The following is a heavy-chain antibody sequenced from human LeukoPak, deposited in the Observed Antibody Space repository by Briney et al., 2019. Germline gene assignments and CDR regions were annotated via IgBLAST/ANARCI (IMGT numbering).Heavy chain of an antibody. Sequence: TGGSLRLSCAASGFTFSSYAMHWVRQAPGKGLEWAAVISYDGSNKYYADSVKGRFTISRDNSKNTLYLQMNSLRAEDTAVYYCAKDGGLWVSAHWGDSWGRGTLVTVSS. CDR3: AKDGGLWVSAHWGDS. V-gene: IGHV3-30*04. CDR1: GFTFSSYA. CDR2: ISYDGSNK. D-gene: IGHD7-27*01. J-gene: IGHJ4*02.